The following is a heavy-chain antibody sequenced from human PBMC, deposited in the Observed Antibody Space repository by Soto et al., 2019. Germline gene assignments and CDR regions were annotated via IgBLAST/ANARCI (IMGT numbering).Heavy chain of an antibody. Sequence: SETLSLTCSVSGDSVTSGRYFWSWIRQSPAKGLEWIGNIYYSGSTNYNPSLKSRVTFSLDTSKNVFSLNLRSVTAADTAVYFCARSIVGTTPYNHGTDVWGQGTTVTVSS. J-gene: IGHJ6*02. D-gene: IGHD1-7*01. V-gene: IGHV4-61*01. CDR2: IYYSGST. CDR3: ARSIVGTTPYNHGTDV. CDR1: GDSVTSGRYF.